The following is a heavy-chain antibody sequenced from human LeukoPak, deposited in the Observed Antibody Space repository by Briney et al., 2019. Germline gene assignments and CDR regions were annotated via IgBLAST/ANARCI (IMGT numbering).Heavy chain of an antibody. V-gene: IGHV1-18*01. Sequence: GASVKVSCKTSGYSFTHYAISWVRQAPGQGLEWMGWISTYNGDTKCAQKLQGRFTMTSDTSTSTAYMELRSLTSDDTAVYYCARDPSNTSGWYIYFDFWGQGTLVTVSS. J-gene: IGHJ4*02. D-gene: IGHD6-19*01. CDR3: ARDPSNTSGWYIYFDF. CDR2: ISTYNGDT. CDR1: GYSFTHYA.